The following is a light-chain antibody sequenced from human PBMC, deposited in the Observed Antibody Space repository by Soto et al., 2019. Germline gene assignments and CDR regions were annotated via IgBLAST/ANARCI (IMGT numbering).Light chain of an antibody. Sequence: EIVLTQSPGTLSLSPGDRATLSCRASQRVTSTYLAWYLQKPGQAPRLLIYGVSSRATGIPDRFSGSGSGTDFTLTISRLEPEDFAVYYCQQYHSSPLTFGPGTKVDIK. CDR2: GVS. CDR3: QQYHSSPLT. CDR1: QRVTSTY. V-gene: IGKV3-20*01. J-gene: IGKJ3*01.